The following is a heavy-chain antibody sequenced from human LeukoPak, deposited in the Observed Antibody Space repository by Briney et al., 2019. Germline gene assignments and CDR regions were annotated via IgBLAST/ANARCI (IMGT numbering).Heavy chain of an antibody. CDR1: GGSISGYY. Sequence: PSETLSLTCTVSGGSISGYYWSWIRQPPGKGLEWIGFIYYSGSTSYNPSLKSRVTISVDTSKNQFSLNLSSVTASETAVYYCARHGQQLVSYYYGMDVWGQGTTVTVSS. D-gene: IGHD6-13*01. CDR3: ARHGQQLVSYYYGMDV. J-gene: IGHJ6*02. V-gene: IGHV4-59*08. CDR2: IYYSGST.